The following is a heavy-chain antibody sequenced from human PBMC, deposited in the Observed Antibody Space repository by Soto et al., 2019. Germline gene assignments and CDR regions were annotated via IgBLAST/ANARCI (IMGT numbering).Heavy chain of an antibody. CDR3: AKGSGRYYYYYDMDV. Sequence: GGSLRLSCAASGFTFSSYAMSWVRQAPGKGLEWVSAISGSGGSTYYADSVKGRFTISRDNSKNTLYLQMNSLRAEDTAVYYCAKGSGRYYYYYDMDVWGQGTTVTVSS. V-gene: IGHV3-23*01. CDR1: GFTFSSYA. CDR2: ISGSGGST. J-gene: IGHJ6*02.